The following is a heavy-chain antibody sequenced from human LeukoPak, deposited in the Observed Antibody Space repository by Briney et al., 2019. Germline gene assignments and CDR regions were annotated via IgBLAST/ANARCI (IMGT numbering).Heavy chain of an antibody. CDR3: AKTSGAAAGTGLDP. CDR1: GFTFSKDD. CDR2: IGVTGDT. D-gene: IGHD6-13*01. V-gene: IGHV3-23*01. J-gene: IGHJ5*02. Sequence: GGSLRLSCAASGFTFSKDDFHWVRQAPGKGLEWVAAIGVTGDTYYADSVKGRFTISRDNSKNTLYLQMNSLRAEDTAVYYCAKTSGAAAGTGLDPWGQGTLVTVSS.